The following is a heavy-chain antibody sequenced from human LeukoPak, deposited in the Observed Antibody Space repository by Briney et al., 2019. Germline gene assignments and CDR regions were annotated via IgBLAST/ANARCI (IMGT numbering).Heavy chain of an antibody. D-gene: IGHD3-10*02. CDR2: INTDGSST. J-gene: IGHJ6*04. V-gene: IGHV3-74*01. CDR1: GFIFSSYW. Sequence: GGSLRLSCAASGFIFSSYWTHWVRHAPGKGLVWVSRINTDGSSTSYADSVKGRFTISRDNAKNSLYLQMNSLRAEDTAVYYCAELGITMIGGVWGKGTTVTISS. CDR3: AELGITMIGGV.